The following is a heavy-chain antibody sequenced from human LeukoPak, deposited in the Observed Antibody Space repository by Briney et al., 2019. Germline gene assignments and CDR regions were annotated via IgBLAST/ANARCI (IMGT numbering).Heavy chain of an antibody. CDR2: MWSDGTKT. J-gene: IGHJ2*01. V-gene: IGHV3-33*01. Sequence: PGGSLRLSCTASGFTLSSYGMHWVRQAPGKGLELVALMWSDGTKTSYADSVKSRFTISRDISRNTLYLQMNSLRAEDTALYYCARDADTSAFYWYFDLWGRGTLVTVSS. CDR3: ARDADTSAFYWYFDL. D-gene: IGHD3-22*01. CDR1: GFTLSSYG.